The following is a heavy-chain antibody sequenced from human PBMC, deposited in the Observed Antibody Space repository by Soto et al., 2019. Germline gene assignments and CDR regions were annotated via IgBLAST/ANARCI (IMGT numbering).Heavy chain of an antibody. D-gene: IGHD6-13*01. CDR3: ARVVRSIAAAGTLDY. V-gene: IGHV1-46*01. CDR2: INPSGGST. J-gene: IGHJ4*02. Sequence: GASVKVSCKASGYTFTSYYMHLVRQAPGQGLEWIGIINPSGGSTSYAQKFQGRVTMTRDTSTSTVYMELSSLRSEDTAVYYCARVVRSIAAAGTLDYWGQGTLVTVSS. CDR1: GYTFTSYY.